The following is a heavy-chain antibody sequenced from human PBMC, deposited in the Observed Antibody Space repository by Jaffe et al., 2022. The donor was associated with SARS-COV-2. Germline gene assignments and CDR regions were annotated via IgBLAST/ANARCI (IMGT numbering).Heavy chain of an antibody. Sequence: QVQLQESGPGLVKPSQTLSLTCTVSGGSISSGGYYWSWIRQHPGKGLEWIGYIYYSGSTYYNPSLKSRVTISVDTSKNQFSLKLSSVTAADTAVYYCARADWGYCSSTSCQTKYNWFDPWGQGTLVTVSS. V-gene: IGHV4-31*03. CDR1: GGSISSGGYY. J-gene: IGHJ5*02. CDR2: IYYSGST. D-gene: IGHD2-2*01. CDR3: ARADWGYCSSTSCQTKYNWFDP.